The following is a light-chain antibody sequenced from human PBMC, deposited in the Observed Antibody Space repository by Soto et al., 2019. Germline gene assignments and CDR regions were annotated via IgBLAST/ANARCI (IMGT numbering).Light chain of an antibody. CDR3: HQYGSSPLYT. Sequence: EIVLTQSPGTLSLSPGERATLSCRASQSVSSNYLAWYQQKPGQAPRLLIYGASRRATGIPDRFSGSGSWTDFPLTISRLEPADFAVYYCHQYGSSPLYTFGQGTKLEIK. CDR1: QSVSSNY. V-gene: IGKV3-20*01. J-gene: IGKJ2*01. CDR2: GAS.